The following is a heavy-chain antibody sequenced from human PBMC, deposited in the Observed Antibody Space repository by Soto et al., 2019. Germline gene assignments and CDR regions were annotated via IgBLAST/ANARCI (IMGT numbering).Heavy chain of an antibody. CDR2: ISSSGGST. Sequence: EVQLLESGGGLVQPGGSPRLSCAASGYTFSSYAMSWVRQAPGKGLEWVSAISSSGGSTYYADSVKGRFTISRDNSKNTLYLQMNSLRAEDTAVYYCAKDSCGSTTCHASGWGQGTLVTVSS. CDR3: AKDSCGSTTCHASG. J-gene: IGHJ4*02. D-gene: IGHD2-2*01. V-gene: IGHV3-23*01. CDR1: GYTFSSYA.